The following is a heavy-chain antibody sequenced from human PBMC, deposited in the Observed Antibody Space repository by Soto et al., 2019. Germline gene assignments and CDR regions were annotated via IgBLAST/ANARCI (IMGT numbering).Heavy chain of an antibody. V-gene: IGHV1-18*01. CDR3: ARDGPHIPAVGDV. CDR1: GYTFIDYG. D-gene: IGHD6-13*01. J-gene: IGHJ6*02. CDR2: ISAYNGDK. Sequence: GAALQVSCRASGYTFIDYGVSWVRKAPGQGLEWMGWISAYNGDKKYAQNVQGRVTLTTDTSTSTAYMEMRTLRSDDTAAYYCARDGPHIPAVGDVWGQGTTVTVSS.